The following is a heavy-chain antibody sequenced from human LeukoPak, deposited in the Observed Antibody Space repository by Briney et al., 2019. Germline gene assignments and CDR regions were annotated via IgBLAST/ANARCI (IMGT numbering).Heavy chain of an antibody. J-gene: IGHJ5*02. V-gene: IGHV1-69*05. CDR1: RHTFHSYD. Sequence: SLKVSCKASRHTFHSYDISWVRQPPGQGLEWMGGIIPIFGTANYAQKFQGRVTITTDESTSTAYMELSSLRSEDTAVYYCARGNSETYYYDSSGTGGFDPWGQGTLVTVSS. D-gene: IGHD3-22*01. CDR2: IIPIFGTA. CDR3: ARGNSETYYYDSSGTGGFDP.